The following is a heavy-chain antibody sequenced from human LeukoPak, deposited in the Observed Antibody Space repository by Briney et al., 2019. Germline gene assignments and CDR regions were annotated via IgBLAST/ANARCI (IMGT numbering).Heavy chain of an antibody. CDR2: IIPILGIA. J-gene: IGHJ3*02. CDR3: ARGWIPGHDAFDI. Sequence: SVKVSCKASGGTFSSYAISWVRQAPGQGLEWMGRIIPILGIANYAQKFQGRVTITADKSTSTAYMELSSLRSEDTAVYYCARGWIPGHDAFDIWGQGTMVTVSS. CDR1: GGTFSSYA. D-gene: IGHD2-2*03. V-gene: IGHV1-69*04.